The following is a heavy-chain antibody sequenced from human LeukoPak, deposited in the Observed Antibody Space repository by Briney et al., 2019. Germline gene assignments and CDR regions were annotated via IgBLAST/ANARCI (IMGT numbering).Heavy chain of an antibody. V-gene: IGHV4-39*07. J-gene: IGHJ4*02. D-gene: IGHD3-10*01. CDR3: ARDRPRRGWFGELLPTLFDY. CDR1: GGSISSSSYY. CDR2: IYYSGST. Sequence: PSETLSLTCTVSGGSISSSSYYWGWIRQPPGKGLEWIGSIYYSGSTYYNPSLKSRVTISVDTSKNQFSLKLSSVTAADTAVYYCARDRPRRGWFGELLPTLFDYWGQGTLVTVSS.